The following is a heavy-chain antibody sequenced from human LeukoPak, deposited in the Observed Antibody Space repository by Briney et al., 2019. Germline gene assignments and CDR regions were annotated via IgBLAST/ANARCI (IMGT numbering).Heavy chain of an antibody. D-gene: IGHD1-26*01. CDR3: ARDHRSGSYFIY. J-gene: IGHJ4*02. V-gene: IGHV4-4*07. Sequence: SETLSLTCTVSGGSISSYYWSWLRQPAGKGLEWIGRIYTSGSTNYNPSLKSRVTMSVDTSKNQFSLKLSSVTAADTAVYYCARDHRSGSYFIYWGQGTLVTVSS. CDR1: GGSISSYY. CDR2: IYTSGST.